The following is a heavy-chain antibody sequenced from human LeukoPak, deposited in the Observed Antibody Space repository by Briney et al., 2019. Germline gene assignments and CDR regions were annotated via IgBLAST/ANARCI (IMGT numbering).Heavy chain of an antibody. CDR3: ARDHCTSSGCYEYYYYGVDV. CDR1: GYTFTGYY. CDR2: INPNSGGT. Sequence: ASVKVSCKASGYTFTGYYMHWVRQAPGQGLEWMGWINPNSGGTNYAQKFQGRVTMTRDTSVSTAYMELSRLRSDDTAVYYCARDHCTSSGCYEYYYYGVDVWGQGTTVTVSS. D-gene: IGHD2-2*01. J-gene: IGHJ6*02. V-gene: IGHV1-2*02.